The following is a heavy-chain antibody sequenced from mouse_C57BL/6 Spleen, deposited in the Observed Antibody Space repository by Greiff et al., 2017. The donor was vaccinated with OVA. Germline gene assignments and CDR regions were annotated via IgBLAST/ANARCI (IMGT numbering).Heavy chain of an antibody. D-gene: IGHD2-4*01. V-gene: IGHV10-1*01. CDR2: IRSKSNNYAT. CDR3: VRPLYDYDVGFAY. J-gene: IGHJ3*01. Sequence: EVQLVESGGGLVQPKGSLKLSCAASGFSFNTYAMNWVRQAPGKGLEWVARIRSKSNNYATYYADSVKDRFTISRDDSESMLYLQMNNLKTEDTAMYYCVRPLYDYDVGFAYWGQGTLVTVSA. CDR1: GFSFNTYA.